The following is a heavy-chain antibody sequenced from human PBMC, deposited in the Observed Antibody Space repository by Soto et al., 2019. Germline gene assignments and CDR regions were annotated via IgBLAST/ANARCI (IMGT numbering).Heavy chain of an antibody. Sequence: SETLSLTCTVSGGSISSYYWSWIRQPPWKGLEWIGYIYYSGSTNYNPSLKSRVTISVDTSKNQFSLKLSSVTAADTAMYYCARHGLLLDYDFWSGPIRDYYYYYYMDVWGKGTTVTVSS. J-gene: IGHJ6*03. CDR3: ARHGLLLDYDFWSGPIRDYYYYYYMDV. V-gene: IGHV4-59*08. CDR2: IYYSGST. CDR1: GGSISSYY. D-gene: IGHD3-3*01.